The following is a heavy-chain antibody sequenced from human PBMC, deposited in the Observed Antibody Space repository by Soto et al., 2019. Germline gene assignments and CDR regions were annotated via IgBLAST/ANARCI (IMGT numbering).Heavy chain of an antibody. J-gene: IGHJ4*02. CDR1: GGTFSSYA. CDR2: IIPIFGTA. V-gene: IGHV1-69*13. Sequence: SVKVSCKASGGTFSSYAISWVRQAPGQGLEWMGGIIPIFGTANYAQKFQGRVTITADESTSTAYMELSSLRSEDTAVYYCARVGSSHDSSGYLDYWGQGNLVTVSS. D-gene: IGHD3-22*01. CDR3: ARVGSSHDSSGYLDY.